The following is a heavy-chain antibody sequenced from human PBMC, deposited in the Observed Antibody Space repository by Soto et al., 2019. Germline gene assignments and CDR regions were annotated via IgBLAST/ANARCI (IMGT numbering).Heavy chain of an antibody. CDR3: ANSRVSMVRGLIIIPNY. CDR1: GFPFTGYA. V-gene: IGHV3-23*01. CDR2: ISGHGDAT. D-gene: IGHD3-10*01. Sequence: EVQLLESGGGLVQPGGSLRLSCAASGFPFTGYAMSWVRQAPGKGLEWVAAISGHGDATFYGDSVKGRFTISRDNSKNTLYLHMNSLRAEDTALYYCANSRVSMVRGLIIIPNYWGQGTLVTVSS. J-gene: IGHJ4*02.